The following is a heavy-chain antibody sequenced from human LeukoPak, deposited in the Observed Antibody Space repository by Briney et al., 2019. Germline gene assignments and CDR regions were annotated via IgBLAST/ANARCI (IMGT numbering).Heavy chain of an antibody. Sequence: SGTLSLTCSVSGGSMDTYFWNWVRQAAGKGLEWLGRIHSSGTTNYNPSLRTRIQMSIDTSKTQFSLNLRSVTAADTAVYYCARAALFGTRFDYWGQGTLAIVSS. CDR1: GGSMDTYF. CDR2: IHSSGTT. CDR3: ARAALFGTRFDY. D-gene: IGHD1-1*01. V-gene: IGHV4-4*07. J-gene: IGHJ4*02.